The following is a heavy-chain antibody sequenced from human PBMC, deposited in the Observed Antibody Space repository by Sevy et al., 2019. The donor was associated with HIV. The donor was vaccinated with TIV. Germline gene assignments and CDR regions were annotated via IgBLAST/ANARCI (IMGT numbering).Heavy chain of an antibody. V-gene: IGHV1-2*02. Sequence: ASVNVSCKASGYTFTGYYMHWVRQAPGQGLEWMGWINPNSGGTNYAQKFQGRVTMTRDTSISTAYMELSRLRSDDTAVYYCAGWTGTTPHEAFDIWGQGTMVTVSS. CDR2: INPNSGGT. CDR3: AGWTGTTPHEAFDI. CDR1: GYTFTGYY. J-gene: IGHJ3*02. D-gene: IGHD1-1*01.